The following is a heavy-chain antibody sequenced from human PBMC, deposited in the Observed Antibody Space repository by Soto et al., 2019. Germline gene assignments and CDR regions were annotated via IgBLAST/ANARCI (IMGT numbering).Heavy chain of an antibody. CDR1: GASITNADFF. D-gene: IGHD5-18*01. J-gene: IGHJ4*02. CDR3: AKMERTQLWLLVQN. V-gene: IGHV4-31*03. CDR2: ITYGGSI. Sequence: SETLSLTCTVSGASITNADFFWRWVRQHPDKGLEWLAYITYGGSIYYNPSLRSRLSVSIDKSKSQFSLNVRSVTAADTAVYFCAKMERTQLWLLVQNWGQGLPVTVSS.